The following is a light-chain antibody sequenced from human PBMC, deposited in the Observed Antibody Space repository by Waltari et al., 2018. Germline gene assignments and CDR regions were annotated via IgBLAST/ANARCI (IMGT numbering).Light chain of an antibody. CDR2: DFI. CDR3: SSYTTSSTLV. CDR1: GTDVGRYNF. J-gene: IGLJ2*01. V-gene: IGLV2-14*03. Sequence: QSALTKPASVSASPGQSITISCTGGGTDVGRYNFVSWYQKHPGKAPKLLIYDFINRPSGVSNRFSGSKSGNTASLTISGLQPEDEADYYCSSYTTSSTLVFGGGTKVTVL.